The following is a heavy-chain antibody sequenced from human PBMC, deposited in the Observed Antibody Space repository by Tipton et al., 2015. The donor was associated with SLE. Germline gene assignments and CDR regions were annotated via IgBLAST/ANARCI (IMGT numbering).Heavy chain of an antibody. CDR2: IYHGGST. Sequence: GLVKPSETLSLTCSVSGGSISSRSHYWGWVRQPPGKGLEWIGEIYHGGSTNYNPSLKSRVTMSIDKSKNQFSLKLSSVTAADTAVYYCARDYYESSGYFGYWGQGTLVTVSS. V-gene: IGHV4-39*07. CDR3: ARDYYESSGYFGY. D-gene: IGHD3-22*01. J-gene: IGHJ4*02. CDR1: GGSISSRSHY.